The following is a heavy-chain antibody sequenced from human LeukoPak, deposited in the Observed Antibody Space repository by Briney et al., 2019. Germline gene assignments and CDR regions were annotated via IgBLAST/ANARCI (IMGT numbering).Heavy chain of an antibody. D-gene: IGHD3-22*01. CDR1: GYTLTELS. CDR3: ATAKYYYDSSGYYHFDY. CDR2: FDPEDGET. J-gene: IGHJ4*02. Sequence: ASVKVSCKVSGYTLTELSMHWVRQDPGKGLEWMGGFDPEDGETIYAQKFQGRVTMTEDTSTDTAYMELSNLRSEDTAVYYCATAKYYYDSSGYYHFDYWGQGTLVTVSS. V-gene: IGHV1-24*01.